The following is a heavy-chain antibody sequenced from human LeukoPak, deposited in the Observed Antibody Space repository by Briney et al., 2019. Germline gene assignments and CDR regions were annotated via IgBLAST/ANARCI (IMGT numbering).Heavy chain of an antibody. CDR3: ARAGSGWSFDY. Sequence: SETLSLTCTVSGGSISSSYWSWIRQPPGKGLEWIGYISYSGGTNYNPSLKSRVTISLDTSMNQFSLKLSSVTAADTAVYYCARAGSGWSFDYWGQGTLVTVSS. V-gene: IGHV4-59*01. CDR1: GGSISSSY. CDR2: ISYSGGT. J-gene: IGHJ4*02. D-gene: IGHD6-19*01.